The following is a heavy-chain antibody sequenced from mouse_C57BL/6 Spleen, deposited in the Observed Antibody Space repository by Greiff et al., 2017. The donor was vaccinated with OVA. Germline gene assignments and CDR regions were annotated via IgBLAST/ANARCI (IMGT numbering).Heavy chain of an antibody. CDR2: ISDGGSYT. D-gene: IGHD3-3*01. CDR3: AREGGRYFDY. J-gene: IGHJ2*01. Sequence: EVHLVESGGGLVKPGGSLKLSCAASGFTFSSYAMSWVRQTPEKRLEWVATISDGGSYTYYPANVKGRFTISRDNAKNNLYLQMSHLKSEDTAMYYCAREGGRYFDYWGQGTTLTVSS. V-gene: IGHV5-4*01. CDR1: GFTFSSYA.